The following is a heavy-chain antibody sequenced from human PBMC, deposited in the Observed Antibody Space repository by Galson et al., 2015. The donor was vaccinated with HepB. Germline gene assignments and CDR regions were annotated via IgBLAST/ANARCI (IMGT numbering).Heavy chain of an antibody. J-gene: IGHJ4*02. CDR2: ISSRSNYI. CDR1: RFSFSAYS. D-gene: IGHD4-17*01. CDR3: ATYPTDEARNGETMNGDYLDQ. Sequence: SLRLSCAASRFSFSAYSMNWVRQAPGKGLEWVSSISSRSNYIYYADSVKGRFIVSRDNAKNALYLQMSSLRAEDTAVYYCATYPTDEARNGETMNGDYLDQWGQGTPVTVSS. V-gene: IGHV3-21*06.